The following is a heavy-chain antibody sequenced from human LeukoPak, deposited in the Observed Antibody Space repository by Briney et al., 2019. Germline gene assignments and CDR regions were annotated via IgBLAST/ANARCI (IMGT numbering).Heavy chain of an antibody. Sequence: PSQTLSLTCTVSGVSISSGVYYWSWIRQHPGKRLEWMGYIYYSGRTYYNPSLKSRVTVSVDTSKNQFSLKLSSVTAADTAVYYCARDRDSSGYFFDYWGQGTLVTVSS. CDR3: ARDRDSSGYFFDY. CDR1: GVSISSGVYY. V-gene: IGHV4-31*03. J-gene: IGHJ4*02. CDR2: IYYSGRT. D-gene: IGHD3-22*01.